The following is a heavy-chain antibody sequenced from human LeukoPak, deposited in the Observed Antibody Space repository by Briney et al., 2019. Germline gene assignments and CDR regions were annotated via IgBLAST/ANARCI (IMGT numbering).Heavy chain of an antibody. V-gene: IGHV3-30*18. J-gene: IGHJ4*02. CDR3: AKDADSPFDY. Sequence: GGSLRLSCAASGFTSSSYGMHWVRQAPGKGLEWVAVISYDGSNKYYADSVKGRFTISRDNSKNTLYLQMNSLRAEDTAVYYCAKDADSPFDYWGQGTLVTVSS. CDR2: ISYDGSNK. D-gene: IGHD2-15*01. CDR1: GFTSSSYG.